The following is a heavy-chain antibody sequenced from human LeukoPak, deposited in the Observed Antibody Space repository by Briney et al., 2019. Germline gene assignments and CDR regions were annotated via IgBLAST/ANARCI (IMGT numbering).Heavy chain of an antibody. Sequence: GGSLRLSCAASGFTFTSYWMSWVRQAPGKGLEWVANIKQDGSEKYYVDSVKGRFTISRDNAKSSLYLQMNSLRAEDTAVYYCARGRVSSYYYYGMDVWGQGTTVTVSS. V-gene: IGHV3-7*01. J-gene: IGHJ6*02. CDR3: ARGRVSSYYYYGMDV. CDR1: GFTFTSYW. D-gene: IGHD2-8*01. CDR2: IKQDGSEK.